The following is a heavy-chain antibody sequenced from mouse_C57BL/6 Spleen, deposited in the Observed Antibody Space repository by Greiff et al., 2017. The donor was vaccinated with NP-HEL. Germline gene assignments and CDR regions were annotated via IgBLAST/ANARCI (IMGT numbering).Heavy chain of an antibody. J-gene: IGHJ4*01. V-gene: IGHV1-20*01. Sequence: VQLQQSGPELVKPGDSVKISCKASGYSFTGYFMNWVMQSHGKSLEWIGRINPYNGDTFYNQKFKGKATLTVDKSSSTAHMELRSLTSEDSAVYYCARYLLGYAMDYWGQGTSVTVSS. CDR3: ARYLLGYAMDY. CDR2: INPYNGDT. D-gene: IGHD2-10*01. CDR1: GYSFTGYF.